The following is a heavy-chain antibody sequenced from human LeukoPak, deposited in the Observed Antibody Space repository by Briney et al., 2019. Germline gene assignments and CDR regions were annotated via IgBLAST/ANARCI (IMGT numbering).Heavy chain of an antibody. J-gene: IGHJ4*02. CDR2: IIDTGST. Sequence: PSETLSLTCTVSGGSISGYYWTWIRQPPGKGLEWIGEIIDTGSTKYNSSLKSRVTISVDTSKNEFSLNLTSVTAADTAIYYCARGLASGYPPIPFDYWGQGTLVTVSS. CDR3: ARGLASGYPPIPFDY. CDR1: GGSISGYY. D-gene: IGHD3-3*01. V-gene: IGHV4-34*12.